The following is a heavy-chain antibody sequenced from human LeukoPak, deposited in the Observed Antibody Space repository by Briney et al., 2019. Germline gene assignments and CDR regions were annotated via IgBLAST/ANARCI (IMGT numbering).Heavy chain of an antibody. V-gene: IGHV4-30-2*01. Sequence: PSETLSLTCAVSGGSISSGGYSWSWIRQPPGKGLEWIGYICHSGSTYYNPSLKSRVTISVDRSKNQFSLKLSSVTAADTAVYYCARGSTTVTIIPYFDYWGQGTLVTVSS. CDR3: ARGSTTVTIIPYFDY. D-gene: IGHD4-17*01. CDR2: ICHSGST. J-gene: IGHJ4*02. CDR1: GGSISSGGYS.